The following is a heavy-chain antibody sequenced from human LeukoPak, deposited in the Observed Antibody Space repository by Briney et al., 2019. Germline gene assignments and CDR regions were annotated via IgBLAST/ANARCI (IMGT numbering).Heavy chain of an antibody. V-gene: IGHV3-33*01. CDR3: TRADCTNNNCYYWFDP. D-gene: IGHD2-2*01. CDR2: IWYDYSKK. CDR1: GFTFTSYG. J-gene: IGHJ5*02. Sequence: PGGSLRLSCAASGFTFTSYGFHWVRQAPGKGREWVADIWYDYSKKYYADSVKGRFTFSRDNSKNTLYLQIKSQRAEDTAFYYCTRADCTNNNCYYWFDPRGQGTLVTVSS.